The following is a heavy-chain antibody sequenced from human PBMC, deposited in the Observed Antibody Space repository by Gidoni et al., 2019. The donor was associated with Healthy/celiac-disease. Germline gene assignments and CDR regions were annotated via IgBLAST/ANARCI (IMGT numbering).Heavy chain of an antibody. J-gene: IGHJ4*02. D-gene: IGHD3-9*01. CDR3: ARGPIPFDILTGYYTRYYFDY. V-gene: IGHV4-61*02. Sequence: QVQLQESCPGLVKPSQTLSLTCTVSGGSISSGRYYWGWIRQPAGKGLEWIGRIYTSGSTNYNPSLKSRVTISVDTSKNQFSLKLSSVTAADTAVYYCARGPIPFDILTGYYTRYYFDYWGQGTLVTVSS. CDR1: GGSISSGRYY. CDR2: IYTSGST.